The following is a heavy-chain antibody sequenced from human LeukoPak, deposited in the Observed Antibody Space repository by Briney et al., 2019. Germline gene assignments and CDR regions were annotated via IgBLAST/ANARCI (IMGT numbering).Heavy chain of an antibody. CDR1: GGSISSSSYY. V-gene: IGHV4-39*07. J-gene: IGHJ4*02. D-gene: IGHD6-25*01. Sequence: SETLSLTCTVSGGSISSSSYYWGWIRQPLGKGLEWIGSIYYSGSTYYNPSLKSRVTISVDTSKNQFSLKLSSVTAADTAVYYCARVPGRRLPPDYWGQGTLVTVSS. CDR3: ARVPGRRLPPDY. CDR2: IYYSGST.